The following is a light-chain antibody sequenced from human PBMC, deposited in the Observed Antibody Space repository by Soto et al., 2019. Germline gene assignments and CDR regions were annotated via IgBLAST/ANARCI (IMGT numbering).Light chain of an antibody. V-gene: IGKV3-20*01. J-gene: IGKJ4*01. Sequence: EIVLTQAPGTLSLSPGERATLSCRASQSVSSNYLAWYQQKPGQAPRLLIYAAYTRPTGLPDRFSGSGAVTDFTLNISSLEPEDFAVYYCQQYGTSPLTFGGGTKLEI. CDR1: QSVSSNY. CDR2: AAY. CDR3: QQYGTSPLT.